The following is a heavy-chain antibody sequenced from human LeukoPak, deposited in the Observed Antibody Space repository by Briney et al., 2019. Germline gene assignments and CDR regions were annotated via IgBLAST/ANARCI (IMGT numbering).Heavy chain of an antibody. CDR3: ARGGGRRLRLVTASLYYFDY. Sequence: SETLSLTCAVYGGSFSGYYWSWIRQPPGKGPEWIGEINHSGSTNHNPSLKSRVTISVDTSKNQFSLKLSSVTAADTAVYYCARGGGRRLRLVTASLYYFDYWGQGTLVTVSS. CDR2: INHSGST. CDR1: GGSFSGYY. J-gene: IGHJ4*02. V-gene: IGHV4-34*01. D-gene: IGHD2-21*02.